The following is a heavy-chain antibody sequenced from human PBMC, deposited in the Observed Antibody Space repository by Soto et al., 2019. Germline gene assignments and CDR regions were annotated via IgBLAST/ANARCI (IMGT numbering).Heavy chain of an antibody. D-gene: IGHD3-22*01. Sequence: PSETLSLTCTVSGGSISSYYWSWIRQPPGKGLEWIGYIYYSGSTNYNPSLKSRVTISVDTSKNQFSLKLSSVTAADTAVYYCARFGSGYYSVYAFDIWGQGTMVTVSS. CDR3: ARFGSGYYSVYAFDI. CDR1: GGSISSYY. V-gene: IGHV4-59*01. J-gene: IGHJ3*02. CDR2: IYYSGST.